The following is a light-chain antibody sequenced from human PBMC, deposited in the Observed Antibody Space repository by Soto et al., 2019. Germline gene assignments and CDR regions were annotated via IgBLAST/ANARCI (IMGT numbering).Light chain of an antibody. Sequence: QSVLTQPPSASGAPGQRVTISCSGATSHIGSNYVYWYQHLPGTAPKLLIYTDTERPSGVPDRFSGSKSGTSASLAISGLRSEDEADYYCAAWDDNLRGYWVFGGGTKLTVL. CDR3: AAWDDNLRGYWV. CDR2: TDT. CDR1: TSHIGSNY. V-gene: IGLV1-47*02. J-gene: IGLJ3*02.